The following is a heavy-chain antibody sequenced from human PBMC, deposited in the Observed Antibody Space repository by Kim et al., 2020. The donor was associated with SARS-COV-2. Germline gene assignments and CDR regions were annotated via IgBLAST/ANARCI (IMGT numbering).Heavy chain of an antibody. J-gene: IGHJ6*03. Sequence: RFTISRDNAKNTMYLQMNSLRAEDTSVYYCASRVQYQLLSGDNCYYYMDVWGKGTTVTVSS. V-gene: IGHV3-33*03. D-gene: IGHD2-2*01. CDR3: ASRVQYQLLSGDNCYYYMDV.